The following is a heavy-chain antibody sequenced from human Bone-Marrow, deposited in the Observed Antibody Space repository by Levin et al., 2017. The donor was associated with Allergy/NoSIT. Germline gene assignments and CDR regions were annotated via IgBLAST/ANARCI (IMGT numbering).Heavy chain of an antibody. CDR1: GGSFNGFF. CDR3: ASGLHDYGGNSGIDH. CDR2: INHSASI. V-gene: IGHV4-34*01. J-gene: IGHJ4*02. D-gene: IGHD4-23*01. Sequence: PSETLSLTCAVYGGSFNGFFWSWIRQPPGKGLEWIGEINHSASINYNPSLKSRVTLSIDTSKNQFYLRLTSVTAADTAVYYCASGLHDYGGNSGIDHWGQGTLVTVSS.